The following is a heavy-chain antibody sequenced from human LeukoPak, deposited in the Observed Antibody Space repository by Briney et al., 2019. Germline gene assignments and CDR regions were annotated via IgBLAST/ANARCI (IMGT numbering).Heavy chain of an antibody. D-gene: IGHD6-19*01. V-gene: IGHV3-48*03. J-gene: IGHJ4*02. CDR3: ARESIAVAGAPFDY. CDR2: VSSGSTI. Sequence: PGGSLRLSCAASGFTFSSYEMNWVRQAPGKGLEWVSYVSSGSTIYDADSVKGRFTISRDNAKNSLYLQMNSLRGEEMAVYYCARESIAVAGAPFDYWGQGTLVTVSS. CDR1: GFTFSSYE.